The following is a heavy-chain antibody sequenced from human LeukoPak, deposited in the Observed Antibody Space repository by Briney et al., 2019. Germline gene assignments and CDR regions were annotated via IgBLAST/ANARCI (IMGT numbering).Heavy chain of an antibody. J-gene: IGHJ4*02. V-gene: IGHV4-38-2*02. CDR1: GYSISSGNY. CDR2: IYHSGST. CDR3: AKGYCRGNSCYDDRGAFDY. D-gene: IGHD2-2*01. Sequence: SETLSLTCSVSGYSISSGNYWGWIRLPPGKGLPWIGSIYHSGSTYYNPSLKSRVTISVDTSKNQFSLKLSSVTAADTAVYYCAKGYCRGNSCYDDRGAFDYWGQGTLVTVSS.